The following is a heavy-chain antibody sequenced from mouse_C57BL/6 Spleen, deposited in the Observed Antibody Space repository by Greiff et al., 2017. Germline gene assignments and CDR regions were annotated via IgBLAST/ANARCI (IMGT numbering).Heavy chain of an antibody. J-gene: IGHJ3*01. CDR2: INPNHGGT. V-gene: IGHV1-18*01. CDR1: GYTFRDYN. D-gene: IGHD2-5*01. Sequence: VQLKQSGPELVKPGASVQIPCKASGYTFRDYNLDWVKQSHGKILAWIGDINPNHGGTIYNQKFKGKATLTVDKSSITAYMELRSLTYEYTAVYYWARLDYSNYGGFAYWGQGTLVTVAA. CDR3: ARLDYSNYGGFAY.